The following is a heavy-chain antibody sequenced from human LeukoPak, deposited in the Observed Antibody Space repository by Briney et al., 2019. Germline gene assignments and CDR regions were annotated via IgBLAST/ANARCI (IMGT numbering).Heavy chain of an antibody. CDR3: AKEMAATNAFDY. CDR1: GFTFGTYA. D-gene: IGHD5-24*01. V-gene: IGHV3-23*01. CDR2: ISGSGGST. Sequence: GGSLRLSCAASGFTFGTYAMTWVRQAPGKGLEWVSGISGSGGSTYYADSVKGRFTISRDTSKNTLHLHMNSLRAEDTAVYYYAKEMAATNAFDYWGQGTLVTVSS. J-gene: IGHJ4*02.